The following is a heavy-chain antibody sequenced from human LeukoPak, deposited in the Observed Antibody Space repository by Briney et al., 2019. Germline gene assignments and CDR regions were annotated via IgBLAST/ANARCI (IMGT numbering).Heavy chain of an antibody. V-gene: IGHV3-23*01. CDR1: GFTFRSRA. CDR2: IYENGGTT. CDR3: AKDFRIGYSAHFDY. J-gene: IGHJ4*02. Sequence: PGGSLRLSCVGSGFTFRSRAMSWVRQAPEKGLEFVSGIYENGGTTYYADSVKGRFSISRDNSKNTLYLQMGSLRGEDTAVYYCAKDFRIGYSAHFDYWGQGALVTVSS. D-gene: IGHD2-21*01.